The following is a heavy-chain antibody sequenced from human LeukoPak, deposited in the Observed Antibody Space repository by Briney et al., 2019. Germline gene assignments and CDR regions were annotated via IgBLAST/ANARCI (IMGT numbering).Heavy chain of an antibody. D-gene: IGHD1-26*01. J-gene: IGHJ4*02. V-gene: IGHV3-7*01. CDR3: AVGEMWELSPVFDY. CDR1: GFTFSSYW. Sequence: GGSLRLSCAASGFTFSSYWMSWVRQAPGKGLEWVANIKQDGSEKYYVDSVKGRFTISRDNAKNSLYLQMNSLSAEDTAVYYCAVGEMWELSPVFDYWGQGTLVTVSS. CDR2: IKQDGSEK.